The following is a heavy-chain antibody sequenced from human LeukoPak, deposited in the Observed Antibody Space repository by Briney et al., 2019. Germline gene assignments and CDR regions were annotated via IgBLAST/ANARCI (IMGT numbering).Heavy chain of an antibody. D-gene: IGHD3-3*01. CDR3: ARWIWSGIHY. Sequence: SETLSLTCTVSGGSISSGDYYWSWIRQPPGKGLEWIGEINHSGSTNYNPSLKSRVTISVDTSKNQFSLKLSSVTAADTAVYYCARWIWSGIHYWGQGTLVTVSS. J-gene: IGHJ4*02. V-gene: IGHV4-39*07. CDR1: GGSISSGDYY. CDR2: INHSGST.